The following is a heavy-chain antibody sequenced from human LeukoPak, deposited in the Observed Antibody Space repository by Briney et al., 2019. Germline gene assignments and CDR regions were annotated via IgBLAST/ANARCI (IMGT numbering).Heavy chain of an antibody. D-gene: IGHD3-9*01. V-gene: IGHV3-7*03. CDR3: AKGATPRLRFFDWFAAPDY. J-gene: IGHJ4*02. Sequence: GGSLRLSCAASGFTFSSYWMSWVRQAPGKGLEWVANIKQDGSEKYYVDSVKGRFTISRDNAKNSLYLQMNSLSAEDTAVYYCAKGATPRLRFFDWFAAPDYWGQGTLVTVSS. CDR2: IKQDGSEK. CDR1: GFTFSSYW.